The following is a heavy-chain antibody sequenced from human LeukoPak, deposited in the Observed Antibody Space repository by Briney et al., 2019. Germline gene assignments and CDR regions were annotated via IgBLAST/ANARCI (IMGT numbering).Heavy chain of an antibody. V-gene: IGHV3-64*01. Sequence: GGSLRLSCAASGFTFSSYWMHWVRQGPGKGLEYVSAINSNGDSTYYANSVKGRFTISRDNSKNTLFLQMGSLRAEDMAVYYCARDHTGWFDPWGQGTLVTVSS. D-gene: IGHD4-17*01. CDR3: ARDHTGWFDP. CDR1: GFTFSSYW. J-gene: IGHJ5*02. CDR2: INSNGDST.